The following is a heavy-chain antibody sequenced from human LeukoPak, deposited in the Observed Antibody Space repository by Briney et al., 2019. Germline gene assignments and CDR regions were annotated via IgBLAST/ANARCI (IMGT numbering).Heavy chain of an antibody. V-gene: IGHV4-59*01. Sequence: PSETLTLTCTVSGGSISSYYWSWLRQPPGKGLEWIGYIYYSGSTNYNPSLKSRVTISVDTSRDQLSLNLKSVTAADTAVYFCARGWKQWLGVFDIWGQGTRVIVSS. CDR2: IYYSGST. J-gene: IGHJ3*02. D-gene: IGHD6-19*01. CDR3: ARGWKQWLGVFDI. CDR1: GGSISSYY.